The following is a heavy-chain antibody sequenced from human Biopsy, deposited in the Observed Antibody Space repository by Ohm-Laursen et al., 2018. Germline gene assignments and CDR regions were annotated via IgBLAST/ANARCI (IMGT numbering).Heavy chain of an antibody. CDR1: SYTFTDYN. Sequence: SVKVSCKASSYTFTDYNIHWMRQAPGQGLEWLGYINCKTGATNYAQKFQGTVTMTRDTSISTAYLALGSLRSADTAIYYCARDPLNGHKHFDYWGQDPWSPSPQ. CDR2: INCKTGAT. J-gene: IGHJ4*01. V-gene: IGHV1-2*02. CDR3: ARDPLNGHKHFDY. D-gene: IGHD2-8*01.